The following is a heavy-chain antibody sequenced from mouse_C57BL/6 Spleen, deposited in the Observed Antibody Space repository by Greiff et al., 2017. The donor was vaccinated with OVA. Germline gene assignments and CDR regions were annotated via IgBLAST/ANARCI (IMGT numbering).Heavy chain of an antibody. J-gene: IGHJ1*03. V-gene: IGHV2-6-1*01. Sequence: VKLQESGPGLVAPSQSLSITCTVSGFSLTSYGVHWVRQPPGKGLEWLVVIWSDGSTTYNSALKSRLSISKDNSKSQVFLKMNSLQTDDTAMYYCARQGYYGSYWYFDVWGTGTTVTVSS. CDR3: ARQGYYGSYWYFDV. CDR2: IWSDGST. CDR1: GFSLTSYG. D-gene: IGHD1-1*01.